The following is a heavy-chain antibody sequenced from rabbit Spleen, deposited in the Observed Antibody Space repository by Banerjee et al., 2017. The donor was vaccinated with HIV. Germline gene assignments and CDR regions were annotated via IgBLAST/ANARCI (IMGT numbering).Heavy chain of an antibody. J-gene: IGHJ6*01. CDR2: IFAGTTGTT. CDR1: GFSFSTVYW. CDR3: ARDTSSSFSSYGMDL. D-gene: IGHD1-1*01. Sequence: EQLEESGGDLVEPGASLTLTCTASGFSFSTVYWIYWVRQAPGKGLEWIGTIFAGTTGTTDYASWAKGRFTISKTSSTTLTLQVTRLTAADTTTYFCARDTSSSFSSYGMDLWGPGTLVTVS. V-gene: IGHV1S45*01.